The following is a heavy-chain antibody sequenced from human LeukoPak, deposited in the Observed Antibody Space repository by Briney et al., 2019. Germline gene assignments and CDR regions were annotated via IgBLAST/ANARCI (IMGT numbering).Heavy chain of an antibody. CDR2: INPNSGGT. V-gene: IGHV1-2*02. CDR3: ARGRPWLLMKETDY. CDR1: GYTFTGYY. D-gene: IGHD3-22*01. Sequence: ASVKVSCKASGYTFTGYYMHWVRQAPGQGLELMGWINPNSGGTNYAQKFQGRVTMTRDTSISTAYMELSRLRSDVTAVYYCARGRPWLLMKETDYWGQGTLVTVSS. J-gene: IGHJ4*02.